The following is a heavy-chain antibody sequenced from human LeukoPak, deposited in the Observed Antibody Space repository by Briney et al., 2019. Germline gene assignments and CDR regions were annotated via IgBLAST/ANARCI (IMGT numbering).Heavy chain of an antibody. CDR1: GGSISSSSYY. Sequence: PSETLSLTCTVSGGSISSSSYYWGWIRQPPGKGLEWIGSIYYSGSTYYNPSLKSRVTISVDTSKNQFSLKLSSVTAADTAVYYCARHHTINSWFDPWGQGTLVTVSS. CDR2: IYYSGST. D-gene: IGHD3-9*01. CDR3: ARHHTINSWFDP. V-gene: IGHV4-39*01. J-gene: IGHJ5*02.